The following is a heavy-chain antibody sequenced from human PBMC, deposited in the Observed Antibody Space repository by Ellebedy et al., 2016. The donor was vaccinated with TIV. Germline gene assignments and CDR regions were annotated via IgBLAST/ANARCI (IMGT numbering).Heavy chain of an antibody. CDR3: ARDLVRLGELSLKPIDY. CDR1: GYTFTSYG. J-gene: IGHJ4*02. Sequence: ASVKVSXKASGYTFTSYGISWVRQAPGQGLEWMGWISAYNGNTNYAQKLQGRVTMTTDTSTSTAYMELRSLRSDDTAVYYCARDLVRLGELSLKPIDYWGQGTLVTVSS. D-gene: IGHD3-16*02. V-gene: IGHV1-18*04. CDR2: ISAYNGNT.